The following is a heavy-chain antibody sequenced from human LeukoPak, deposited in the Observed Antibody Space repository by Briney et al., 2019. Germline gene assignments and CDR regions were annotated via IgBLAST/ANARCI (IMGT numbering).Heavy chain of an antibody. CDR1: GGSISSGDYY. D-gene: IGHD3-10*01. CDR2: IYYSGST. CDR3: ARRRKFRLLAATYGMDV. Sequence: PSETLSLTCTVSGGSISSGDYYWSWIRQPPGKGLEWIGYIYYSGSTYYNPSLKSRVTISVDTSKNQFSLKLSSVTAADTAVYYCARRRKFRLLAATYGMDVWGQGTTVTVSS. V-gene: IGHV4-30-4*01. J-gene: IGHJ6*02.